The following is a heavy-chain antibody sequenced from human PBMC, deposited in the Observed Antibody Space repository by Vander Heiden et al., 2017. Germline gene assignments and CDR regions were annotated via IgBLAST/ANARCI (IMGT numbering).Heavy chain of an antibody. D-gene: IGHD4-17*01. CDR3: ARRAMTTVTSNWFDP. CDR1: GYSFTSYW. J-gene: IGHJ5*02. CDR2: IYPGDADT. Sequence: EVQLVQSGAEVKKPGESLTISCKGSGYSFTSYWIGWVRQMPGKGLEWMGIIYPGDADTRYSPSFQGQVTISADKSISTAYLQWSSLKASDTARYYGARRAMTTVTSNWFDPWGQGTLGTVSS. V-gene: IGHV5-51*03.